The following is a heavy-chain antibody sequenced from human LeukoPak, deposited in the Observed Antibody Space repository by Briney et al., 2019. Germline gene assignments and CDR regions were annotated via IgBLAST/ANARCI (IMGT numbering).Heavy chain of an antibody. J-gene: IGHJ5*02. CDR3: ACVGGIVVVPATNWFDP. CDR2: IIPIFGTA. CDR1: GGTFSSYA. Sequence: GASVKVSCKASGGTFSSYAISWVRQAPGQGLEWMGGIIPIFGTANYAQKFQGRVTITADESTSTAYMELSSLRSEDTAVYYCACVGGIVVVPATNWFDPWGQGTLVTVSS. D-gene: IGHD2-2*01. V-gene: IGHV1-69*13.